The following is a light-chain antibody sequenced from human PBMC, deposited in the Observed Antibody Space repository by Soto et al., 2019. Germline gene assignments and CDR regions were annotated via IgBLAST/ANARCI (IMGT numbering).Light chain of an antibody. CDR3: QQYGSSPRT. Sequence: EIVLTQSPGTLSLSPGERAALSCRASRSLSSTSLAWYQQRPGQAPRLLIYDASSRATGIPDRFSGSGSGTEFTLTINRLEPGDFAVYYCQQYGSSPRTFGQGTKVEI. CDR1: RSLSSTS. V-gene: IGKV3-20*01. J-gene: IGKJ1*01. CDR2: DAS.